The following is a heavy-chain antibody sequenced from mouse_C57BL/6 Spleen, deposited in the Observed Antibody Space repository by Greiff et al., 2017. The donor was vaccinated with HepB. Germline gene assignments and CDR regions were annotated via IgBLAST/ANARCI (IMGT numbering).Heavy chain of an antibody. J-gene: IGHJ2*01. CDR1: GFTFSSYA. D-gene: IGHD4-1*01. V-gene: IGHV5-4*01. CDR3: ARDELGDFDY. CDR2: ISDGGSYT. Sequence: EVMLVESGGGLVKPGGSLKLSCAASGFTFSSYAMSWVRQTPEKRLEWVATISDGGSYTYYPDNVKGRFTISRDNAKNNLYLQMSHLKSEDTAMYYCARDELGDFDYWGQGTTLTVSS.